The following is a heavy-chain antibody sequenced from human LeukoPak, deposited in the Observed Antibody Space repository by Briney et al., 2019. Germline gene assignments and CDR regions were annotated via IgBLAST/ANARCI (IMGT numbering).Heavy chain of an antibody. Sequence: SQTLSLTCALSGDSLSSSSAVWNWTRQSPSRGLEWLRRTYYRSKWHNEYAESVKSRISITSDTSKNQFSLQLNSVTPEDTAEYFCAGTTDYSSFLAFWGQGTLVTVSS. CDR3: AGTTDYSSFLAF. CDR2: TYYRSKWHN. V-gene: IGHV6-1*01. D-gene: IGHD4-11*01. CDR1: GDSLSSSSAV. J-gene: IGHJ4*02.